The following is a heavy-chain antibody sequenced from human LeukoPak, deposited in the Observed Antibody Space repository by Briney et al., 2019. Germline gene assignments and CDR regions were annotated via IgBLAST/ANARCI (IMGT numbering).Heavy chain of an antibody. CDR1: GGTFSSYA. Sequence: GASVKVFCKASGGTFSSYAISWVRQAPGQGLEWMGGIIPIFGTANYAQKFQGRVTITADESTSTAYMELSSLRSEDTAVYYCARDGVYCSSTSCYTGFVAFDIWGQGTMVTVSS. V-gene: IGHV1-69*13. J-gene: IGHJ3*02. CDR2: IIPIFGTA. D-gene: IGHD2-2*02. CDR3: ARDGVYCSSTSCYTGFVAFDI.